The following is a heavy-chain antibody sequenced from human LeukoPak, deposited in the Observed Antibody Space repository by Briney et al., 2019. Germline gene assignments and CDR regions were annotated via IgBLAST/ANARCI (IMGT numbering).Heavy chain of an antibody. Sequence: GESLKISCKGSGYSFTTYWIGWVRPMPGKGLEWMGIIYPGDSDTRYSPSFQGQVTISADKSIITAYLQWSSLKASDTAMYYCARLAYGDYRRAIDYWGQGTLVTVSS. CDR1: GYSFTTYW. CDR2: IYPGDSDT. V-gene: IGHV5-51*01. D-gene: IGHD4-17*01. J-gene: IGHJ4*02. CDR3: ARLAYGDYRRAIDY.